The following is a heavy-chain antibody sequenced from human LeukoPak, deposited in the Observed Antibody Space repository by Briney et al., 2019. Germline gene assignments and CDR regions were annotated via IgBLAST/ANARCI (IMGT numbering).Heavy chain of an antibody. J-gene: IGHJ4*02. D-gene: IGHD1-7*01. CDR3: ARAQRHNWNYLVYYFDY. Sequence: GGSLRLSCEGSGFSFSGYWMTWVRQSPGKGPEWVANIKQDESERYTVDSVKGRFTISRDNAKNSLYLQMNTLRAEDMAVYYCARAQRHNWNYLVYYFDYWGQGTLVTVSS. V-gene: IGHV3-7*01. CDR1: GFSFSGYW. CDR2: IKQDESER.